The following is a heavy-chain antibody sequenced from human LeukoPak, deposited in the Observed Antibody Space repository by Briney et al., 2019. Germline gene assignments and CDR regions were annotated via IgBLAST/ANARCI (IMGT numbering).Heavy chain of an antibody. Sequence: SDTLSLTCTVSGGSISSSSYYWGWIRQPPGKGLEWIESIYYSGSTYYNPSLKSRVTISVDTSKNQFSLKLSSVTAADTAVYYCARHVLSGYLNYWYFDLWGRGTLVTVSS. CDR2: IYYSGST. V-gene: IGHV4-39*01. J-gene: IGHJ2*01. CDR1: GGSISSSSYY. CDR3: ARHVLSGYLNYWYFDL. D-gene: IGHD3-3*01.